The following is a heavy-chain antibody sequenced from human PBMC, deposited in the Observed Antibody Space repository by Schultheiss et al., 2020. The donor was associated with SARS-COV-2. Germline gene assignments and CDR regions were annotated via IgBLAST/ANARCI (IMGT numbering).Heavy chain of an antibody. CDR3: AGGPTGTSFDP. D-gene: IGHD4-17*01. J-gene: IGHJ5*02. CDR1: GFTFSNYG. V-gene: IGHV3-48*01. Sequence: GGSLRLSCAASGFTFSNYGMNWVRQAPGKGLEWVSYISSSSSTIYYADSVKGRFTISRDNAKKSLYLQMNSLRADDTAVYYCAGGPTGTSFDPWGQGTLVTVSS. CDR2: ISSSSSTI.